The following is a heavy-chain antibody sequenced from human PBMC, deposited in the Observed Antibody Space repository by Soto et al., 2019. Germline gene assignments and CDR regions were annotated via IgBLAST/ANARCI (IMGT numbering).Heavy chain of an antibody. CDR1: GWSISSYY. Sequence: SETLSLTCTVSGWSISSYYWSWIRQPPGKGLEWIGYIYYSVSTNYNPSLKSRVTISVDTSKNQFSLKLSSVTAEDTAVYYCASQPTEQYTAMVPLTYYDGMDVWGKGNTVTVSS. J-gene: IGHJ6*04. D-gene: IGHD5-18*01. V-gene: IGHV4-59*01. CDR2: IYYSVST. CDR3: ASQPTEQYTAMVPLTYYDGMDV.